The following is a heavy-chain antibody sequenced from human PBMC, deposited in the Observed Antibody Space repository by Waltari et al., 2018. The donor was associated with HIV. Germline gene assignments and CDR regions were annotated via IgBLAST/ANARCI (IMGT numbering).Heavy chain of an antibody. J-gene: IGHJ4*02. CDR2: IYSGGST. Sequence: EVQLVESGGGLIQPGGCLRLCCAASGLPVSSNSMTWDRQAPGKGLEWVSVIYSGGSTYYADSVNGRFTISRDNSKNTLYLQMNSLRAEDTAVYYCARDPEMATKWGYWGQGTLVTVSS. V-gene: IGHV3-53*01. CDR3: ARDPEMATKWGY. CDR1: GLPVSSNS. D-gene: IGHD5-12*01.